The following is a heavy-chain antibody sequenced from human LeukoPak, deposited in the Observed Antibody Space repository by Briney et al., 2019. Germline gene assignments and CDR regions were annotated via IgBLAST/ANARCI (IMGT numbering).Heavy chain of an antibody. CDR3: ARDKEYSADY. Sequence: GGSLRLSCAASGFSFSSYAMTWARQAPVKGLEWVSAISGDGTCTYYADSVKGRFTISRDNSKNTLYLQMNSLRAEDTAVYYCARDKEYSADYWGQGTLVTVSS. CDR1: GFSFSSYA. CDR2: ISGDGTCT. D-gene: IGHD5-18*01. V-gene: IGHV3-23*01. J-gene: IGHJ4*02.